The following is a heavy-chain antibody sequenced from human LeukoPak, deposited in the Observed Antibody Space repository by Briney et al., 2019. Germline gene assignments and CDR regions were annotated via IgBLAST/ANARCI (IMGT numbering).Heavy chain of an antibody. V-gene: IGHV4-38-2*01. CDR1: GFSISSAFY. J-gene: IGHJ5*02. CDR3: ARVSAASFEP. CDR2: IYHSGGT. Sequence: SETLSLTCAVSGFSISSAFYWGWIRQPPGKGLEWIGHIYHSGGTHYNPSLKRRVTISLDTSKNHFSLKLSSVTAADTAMYFCARVSAASFEPWGQGTLVTVSS. D-gene: IGHD5/OR15-5a*01.